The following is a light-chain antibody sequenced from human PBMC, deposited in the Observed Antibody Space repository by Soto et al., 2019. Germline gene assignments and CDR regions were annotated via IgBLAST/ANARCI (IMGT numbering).Light chain of an antibody. CDR2: GNI. Sequence: QSVLTQLPSVSGAPGQRVTISCTGSSSNIGAGYDVHWYQQRPGTAPKLLIFGNINRPSGVPDRFSGSKSGTSASLAITGLQAEDEGDYYCQSYDSTLSARYVFXTGTKVTVL. CDR3: QSYDSTLSARYV. J-gene: IGLJ1*01. V-gene: IGLV1-40*01. CDR1: SSNIGAGYD.